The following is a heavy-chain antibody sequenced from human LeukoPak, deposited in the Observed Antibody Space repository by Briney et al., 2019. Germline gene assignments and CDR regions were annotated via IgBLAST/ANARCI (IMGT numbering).Heavy chain of an antibody. D-gene: IGHD6-13*01. CDR2: ISGSGGST. CDR1: GFTFSSYA. V-gene: IGHV3-23*01. J-gene: IGHJ5*02. CDR3: AKAPVASGIAAAGSNWFDP. Sequence: SGGSLRLSCTASGFTFSSYAMSWVRQAPGKGLEWVSAISGSGGSTYYADSVKGRFTISRDNSKNTLYLQMNSLRAEDTAVYYCAKAPVASGIAAAGSNWFDPWGQGTLVTVSS.